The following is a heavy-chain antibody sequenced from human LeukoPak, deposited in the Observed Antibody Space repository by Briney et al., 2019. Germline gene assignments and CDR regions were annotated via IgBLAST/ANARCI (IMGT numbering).Heavy chain of an antibody. CDR3: ARDHPAAGGFFDY. V-gene: IGHV3-7*01. Sequence: TGGSLRLSCAASGFTFSSYWMSWVRQAPGKGLEWVANIKQDGSEKYYVDSVKGRFTISRDNAENSLYLQMNSLRAEDTAVYYCARDHPAAGGFFDYWGQGTLVTVSS. J-gene: IGHJ4*02. CDR2: IKQDGSEK. CDR1: GFTFSSYW. D-gene: IGHD2-15*01.